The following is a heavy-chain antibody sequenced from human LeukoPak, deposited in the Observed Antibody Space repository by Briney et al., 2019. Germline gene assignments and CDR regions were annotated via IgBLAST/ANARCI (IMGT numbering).Heavy chain of an antibody. CDR3: ARVFGWYMDV. CDR2: ISTASSYI. Sequence: GGSLRLSCAASGFSFSSYEMNWVRQAPGKGLEWVSSISTASSYIYYADSMKGRFTISRDNAKNSLYLQMNSLRAEDTAVYYCARVFGWYMDVWGKGTTVTVSS. V-gene: IGHV3-21*01. J-gene: IGHJ6*03. D-gene: IGHD3-10*01. CDR1: GFSFSSYE.